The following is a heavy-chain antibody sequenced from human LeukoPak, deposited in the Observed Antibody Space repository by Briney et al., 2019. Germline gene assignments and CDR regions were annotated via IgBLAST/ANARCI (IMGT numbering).Heavy chain of an antibody. Sequence: GGSLRLFCAASGFTFSDYYMSWVRQAPGKGLEWVSAISGSGGSTYYADSVKGRFTISRDNSKNTLYLQMNSLRADDTAVYYCARDRDSGYDDDAFDIWGQGTMVSVSS. D-gene: IGHD5-12*01. V-gene: IGHV3-23*01. CDR1: GFTFSDYY. J-gene: IGHJ3*02. CDR3: ARDRDSGYDDDAFDI. CDR2: ISGSGGST.